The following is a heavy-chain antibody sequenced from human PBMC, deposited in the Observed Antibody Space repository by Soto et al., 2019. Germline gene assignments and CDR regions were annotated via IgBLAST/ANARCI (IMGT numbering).Heavy chain of an antibody. Sequence: EVQLLESGGGLVQPGGSLRLSCAASGFTFSSYAMSWVRQAPGKGLEWVSAISGSGGSTYYADSVKGRFTISRDNSKNTLDLQMNSLRAEDTAVYYCAKDRDADDVGAPIDYWGQGTLVTVSS. CDR3: AKDRDADDVGAPIDY. CDR2: ISGSGGST. J-gene: IGHJ4*02. D-gene: IGHD3-10*01. CDR1: GFTFSSYA. V-gene: IGHV3-23*01.